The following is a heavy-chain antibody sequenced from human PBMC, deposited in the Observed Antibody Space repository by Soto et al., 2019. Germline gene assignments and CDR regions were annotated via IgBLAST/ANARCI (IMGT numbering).Heavy chain of an antibody. CDR1: GFTFSNYA. J-gene: IGHJ3*02. CDR2: ILSDEINK. CDR3: AIIATSGGCDAFDI. Sequence: QVQLVESGGGVVQPGRSLRLSCAASGFTFSNYAMHWVRQAPCKGLAWVAAILSDEINKYSADSVKGRITISRDKSKNTLYLQMNSLRPEDTAVYYCAIIATSGGCDAFDIWGQGTMVTVSS. V-gene: IGHV3-30-3*01. D-gene: IGHD6-13*01.